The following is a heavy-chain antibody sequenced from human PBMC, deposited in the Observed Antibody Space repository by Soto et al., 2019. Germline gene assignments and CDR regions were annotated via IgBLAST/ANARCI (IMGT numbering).Heavy chain of an antibody. V-gene: IGHV3-23*01. CDR3: AREGRYTCGYYHFHY. D-gene: IGHD3-22*01. CDR2: ISGSGGTI. Sequence: PGGSLRLSCAASGFTFISYAMSWVRQTPGKGLVWVSVISGSGGTIYYADSVKGRFAISRDNFKDTLYLQMDSLRAEDTAVYYCAREGRYTCGYYHFHYSGPGPLVTVSS. J-gene: IGHJ4*02. CDR1: GFTFISYA.